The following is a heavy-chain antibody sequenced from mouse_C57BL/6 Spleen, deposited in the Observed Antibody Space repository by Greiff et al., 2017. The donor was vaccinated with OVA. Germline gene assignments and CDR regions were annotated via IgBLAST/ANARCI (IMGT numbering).Heavy chain of an antibody. CDR1: GYTFTDYE. Sequence: VNVVESGAELVRPGASVTLSCKASGYTFTDYEMHWVKQTPVHGLEWIGAIDPETGGTAYNQKFKGKAILTADKSSSTAYMELRSLTSEDSAVYYCTRSYYGSSQAWFAYWGQGTLVTVSA. V-gene: IGHV1-15*01. J-gene: IGHJ3*01. CDR3: TRSYYGSSQAWFAY. CDR2: IDPETGGT. D-gene: IGHD1-1*01.